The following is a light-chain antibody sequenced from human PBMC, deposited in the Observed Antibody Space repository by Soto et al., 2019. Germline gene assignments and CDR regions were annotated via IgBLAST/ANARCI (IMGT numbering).Light chain of an antibody. J-gene: IGLJ1*01. CDR2: SNN. V-gene: IGLV1-44*01. Sequence: QSALTQPPSASGTPGQRVTISCSGSSSNIGRNTVNWYQQLPGTAPKLLIYSNNQRPSGVPDRFSGSKSGTSASLAISGLQSEDDADYHCAAWDDSLNGYVFGTGTKVTVL. CDR3: AAWDDSLNGYV. CDR1: SSNIGRNT.